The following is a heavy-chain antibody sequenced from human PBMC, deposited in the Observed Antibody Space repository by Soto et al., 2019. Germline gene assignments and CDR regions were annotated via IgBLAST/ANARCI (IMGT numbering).Heavy chain of an antibody. CDR2: IYRGGSR. CDR1: GFTVSSNY. J-gene: IGHJ6*02. CDR3: ASQGHRGGYKYYGIDV. D-gene: IGHD3-16*01. Sequence: EVQLVESGGGLIQPGGSLRLSCAASGFTVSSNYMSWVRQAPGKGLEWVSVIYRGGSRDYADSVRGRFTISRDNSKNTLYLQTNSMRAEDTAVYYCASQGHRGGYKYYGIDVWGQGTTVTVSS. V-gene: IGHV3-53*01.